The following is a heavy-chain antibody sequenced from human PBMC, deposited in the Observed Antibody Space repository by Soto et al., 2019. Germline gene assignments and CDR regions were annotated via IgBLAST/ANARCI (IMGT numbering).Heavy chain of an antibody. CDR1: GFTFNNYG. V-gene: IGHV3-33*01. D-gene: IGHD6-13*01. CDR3: ARRQIPPPTRGAANARGGMDV. Sequence: QVQLVESGGGVVQPGRSLRLSCAASGFTFNNYGMHWVRQAPGKGLEWLAVIWNDGSNSSYANSVKGRFTLSRDNSKNTLYLQMSSLMAEDTAVYYCARRQIPPPTRGAANARGGMDVWGQGTTVTVSS. J-gene: IGHJ6*02. CDR2: IWNDGSNS.